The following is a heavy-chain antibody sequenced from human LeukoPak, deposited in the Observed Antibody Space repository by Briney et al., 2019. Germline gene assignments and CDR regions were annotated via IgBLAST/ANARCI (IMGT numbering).Heavy chain of an antibody. V-gene: IGHV3-74*01. CDR3: VRDSNYHPDC. Sequence: GGSLRLSCAASGFTFGDYWMHWVRQAPGKGLVWVSRIISDGSSAGYADSVKGRFTMSRDNAKNTLHLQMNSLRVEDTAVYNCVRDSNYHPDCWGQGTLVTVSS. CDR1: GFTFGDYW. D-gene: IGHD4-11*01. CDR2: IISDGSSA. J-gene: IGHJ4*02.